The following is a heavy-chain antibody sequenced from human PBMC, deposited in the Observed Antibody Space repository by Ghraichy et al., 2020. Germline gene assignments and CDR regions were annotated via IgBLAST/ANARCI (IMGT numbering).Heavy chain of an antibody. CDR1: GGSFSGYY. CDR3: ARGRDLGFDY. J-gene: IGHJ4*02. Sequence: SETLSLTCAVYGGSFSGYYWSWIRQPPGKGLEWIGEINHSGSTNYNPSLKSRVTISVDTSKNQFSLKLSSVTAADTAVYYCARGRDLGFDYWGQGTLVTVSS. V-gene: IGHV4-34*01. CDR2: INHSGST.